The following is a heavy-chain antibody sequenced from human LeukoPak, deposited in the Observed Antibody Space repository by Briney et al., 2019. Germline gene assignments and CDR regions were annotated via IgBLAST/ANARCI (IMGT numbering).Heavy chain of an antibody. CDR3: ARALIYSSGWLGFDY. D-gene: IGHD6-19*01. Sequence: GGSLRLSCAASGFTFSSYDMHWVRQATGKGLEWVSAIGTAGDTYYPGSVKGRFTISRENAKNSLYLQMNSLRAGDTAVYYCARALIYSSGWLGFDYWGQGTLVTVSS. V-gene: IGHV3-13*01. CDR2: IGTAGDT. CDR1: GFTFSSYD. J-gene: IGHJ4*02.